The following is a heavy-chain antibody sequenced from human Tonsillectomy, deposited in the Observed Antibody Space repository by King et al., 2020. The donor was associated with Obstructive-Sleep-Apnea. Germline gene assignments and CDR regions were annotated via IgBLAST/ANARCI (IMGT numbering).Heavy chain of an antibody. V-gene: IGHV3-74*01. CDR1: GFTFSGYW. CDR3: TRVPTGYSGYTDV. CDR2: LISDWSST. Sequence: VQLVESGGGLVQPGGSLRLSCAGSGFTFSGYWMHWVRQAPGKGLVWVSRLISDWSSTSYADSVKGRFTISRDNAKNTLYLQMNSLRAEDTAVYYCTRVPTGYSGYTDVWGQGTTVTVSS. J-gene: IGHJ6*02. D-gene: IGHD5-12*01.